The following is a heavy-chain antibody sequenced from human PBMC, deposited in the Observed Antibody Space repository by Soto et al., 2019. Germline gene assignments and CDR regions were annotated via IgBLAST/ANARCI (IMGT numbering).Heavy chain of an antibody. CDR2: ISSSGSTI. CDR1: GFTFSSYE. Sequence: PGGSLRLSCAASGFTFSSYEMNWVRQAPGKGLEWVSYISSSGSTIYYADSVKGRFTISRDNAKNSLYLQMNSLRAEDTAVYYCASLQTQSAFDYWGQGTLVTVSS. CDR3: ASLQTQSAFDY. V-gene: IGHV3-48*03. J-gene: IGHJ4*02.